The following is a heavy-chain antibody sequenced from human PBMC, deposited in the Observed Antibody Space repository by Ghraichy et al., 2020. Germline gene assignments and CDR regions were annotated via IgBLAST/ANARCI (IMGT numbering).Heavy chain of an antibody. CDR3: AREPSLDY. Sequence: SETLSLTCTVSGGSISRYYWTWIRQPPGKGLEWIGYIYYSGSTNYNPSLKSRVTISVDTSKNQFSLKLTSVTAADTAVYYCAREPSLDYWGQGTLVTVSS. V-gene: IGHV4-59*01. CDR1: GGSISRYY. CDR2: IYYSGST. J-gene: IGHJ4*02.